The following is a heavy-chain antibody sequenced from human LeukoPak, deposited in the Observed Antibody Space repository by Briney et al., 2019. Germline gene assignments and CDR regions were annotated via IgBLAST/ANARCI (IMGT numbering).Heavy chain of an antibody. Sequence: GGSLRLSCAAPGFTFSSYAMHWVRQAPGKGLEWVAVISYDGSNKYYADSVKGRFTISRDNSKNTLYLQMNSLRAEDTAVYYCARALMTTVTYFDYWGQGTLVTVSS. J-gene: IGHJ4*02. D-gene: IGHD4-17*01. CDR1: GFTFSSYA. CDR3: ARALMTTVTYFDY. V-gene: IGHV3-30-3*01. CDR2: ISYDGSNK.